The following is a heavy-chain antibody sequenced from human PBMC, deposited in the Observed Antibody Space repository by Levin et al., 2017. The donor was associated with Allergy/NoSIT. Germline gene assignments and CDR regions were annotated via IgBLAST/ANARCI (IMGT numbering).Heavy chain of an antibody. CDR2: INYRGVT. CDR3: ARNRIIVSGGNDYYYGMDV. D-gene: IGHD5/OR15-5a*01. V-gene: IGHV4-61*01. CDR1: GGSVSSGTYY. Sequence: PSETLSLTCSVSGGSVSSGTYYWSWIRRPPGKGLEWIGYINYRGVTKYNPSLKSRVTISVDTSKNEFSLTVTSVTAADTAVYYCARNRIIVSGGNDYYYGMDVWGQGTTVTVSS. J-gene: IGHJ6*02.